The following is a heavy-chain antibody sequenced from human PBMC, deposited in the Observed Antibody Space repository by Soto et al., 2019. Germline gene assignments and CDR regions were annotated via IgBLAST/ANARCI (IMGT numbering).Heavy chain of an antibody. V-gene: IGHV1-18*04. D-gene: IGHD4-17*01. CDR2: ITDYNGST. CDR3: ARDDFGDLWRSPDV. J-gene: IGHJ3*01. CDR1: GYTFINYG. Sequence: QVQLMQSGAEVKKSGASVKVSCKASGYTFINYGIIWVRQAPGQGLEWMGWITDYNGSTKYARKFQDRVTMTTDPSTSTAYMELRSLRSDDTSVYFCARDDFGDLWRSPDVWGQGTMVTVSS.